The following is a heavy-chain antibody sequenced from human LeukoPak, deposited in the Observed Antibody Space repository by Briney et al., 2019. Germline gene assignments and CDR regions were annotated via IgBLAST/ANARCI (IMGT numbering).Heavy chain of an antibody. CDR1: GFTFTTYW. CDR2: INTDGSSA. V-gene: IGHV3-74*01. D-gene: IGHD2-21*01. Sequence: PGGSLRLSCAASGFTFTTYWMHWVRQAPGKGLVWVSRINTDGSSASYADSVKGRLTISRDTAKNTLYLQMNSLRAEDTAVYYCARGDYAFDIWGQGTMVTVSS. CDR3: ARGDYAFDI. J-gene: IGHJ3*02.